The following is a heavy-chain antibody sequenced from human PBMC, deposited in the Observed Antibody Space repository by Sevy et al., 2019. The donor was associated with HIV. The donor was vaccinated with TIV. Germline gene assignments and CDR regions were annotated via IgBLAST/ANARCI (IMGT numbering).Heavy chain of an antibody. D-gene: IGHD2-21*01. CDR1: RFTFSSYT. CDR3: ARDRYAGPNMSYLDY. V-gene: IGHV3-30*04. CDR2: ISYDGSDK. J-gene: IGHJ4*02. Sequence: GGSLRLSCAASRFTFSSYTMHWVRQAPGKGLEWVALISYDGSDKYYGDSVKGRFTISRDNSKNTLYLQMNSLTPGDTAVYYCARDRYAGPNMSYLDYWAQGTLVTVSS.